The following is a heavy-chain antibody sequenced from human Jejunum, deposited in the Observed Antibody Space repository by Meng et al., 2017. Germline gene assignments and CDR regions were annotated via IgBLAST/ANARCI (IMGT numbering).Heavy chain of an antibody. CDR2: INLADSDT. CDR1: GHSFTNYW. CDR3: ARENLPSPCSSSSCPRGDYFDY. Sequence: GESLKISCKVSGHSFTNYWIGWVRQMPGKGLEWMGIINLADSDTRYSPSSQGQVTFSADKSIGTAYLQLNSLQASDTAMYYCARENLPSPCSSSSCPRGDYFDYWGQGTLVTVSS. J-gene: IGHJ4*02. D-gene: IGHD2-2*01. V-gene: IGHV5-51*01.